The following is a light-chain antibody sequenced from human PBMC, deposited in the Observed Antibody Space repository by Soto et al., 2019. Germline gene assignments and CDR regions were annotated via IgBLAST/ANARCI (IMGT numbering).Light chain of an antibody. CDR2: AAS. CDR1: QAISSR. J-gene: IGKJ4*01. V-gene: IGKV1-12*01. Sequence: DIQMTQSPSSVSASLGDRVTITCRASQAISSRLAWYQQKPGKAPKLLIYAASSLQSGVPSRFSRDVAGSAFTLTISSLQPGDFATDHCHQANSFPLTFGGGTMVEIK. CDR3: HQANSFPLT.